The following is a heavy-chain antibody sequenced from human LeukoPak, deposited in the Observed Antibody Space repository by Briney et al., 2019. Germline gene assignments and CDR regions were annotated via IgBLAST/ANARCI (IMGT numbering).Heavy chain of an antibody. Sequence: GGSLRLSXAASGFTFSDSTVHWVRQASGKGLGWVGRIRGKPNNYTTAYAASVKGRFTFSRDDSKNTAYLQMNSLRTEDTAVYYCTRVKFSGYEIEYWGQGTLVTVSS. CDR3: TRVKFSGYEIEY. CDR2: IRGKPNNYTT. V-gene: IGHV3-73*01. D-gene: IGHD5-12*01. J-gene: IGHJ4*02. CDR1: GFTFSDST.